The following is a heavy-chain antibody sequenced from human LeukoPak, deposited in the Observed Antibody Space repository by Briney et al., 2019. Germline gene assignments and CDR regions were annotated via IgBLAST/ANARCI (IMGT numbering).Heavy chain of an antibody. CDR3: ARFTVARGPFDY. D-gene: IGHD2-21*01. J-gene: IGHJ4*02. CDR1: GFTFSNY. CDR2: INHSGST. V-gene: IGHV4-34*01. Sequence: PGGSLRLSCAASGFTFSNYWSWIRQPPGKGLEWIGEINHSGSTNYNPSLKSRVTISVDTSKTQFSLKLSSVTAADTAVYYCARFTVARGPFDYWGQGTLVTVSS.